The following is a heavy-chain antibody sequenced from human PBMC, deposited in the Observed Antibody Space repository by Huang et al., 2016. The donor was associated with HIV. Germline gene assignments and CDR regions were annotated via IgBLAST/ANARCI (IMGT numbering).Heavy chain of an antibody. CDR2: INHREST. CDR1: GGSFSGYY. CDR3: ARGQGGYYYYYMDV. Sequence: QVQLQQWGAGLLRPSETLSLTCAVYGGSFSGYYGTWIRQPPGKGLEWIGEINHRESTNYNPSLMSRVTISVDTSRNQFSLTLTSVTAADTAVYYCARGQGGYYYYYMDVWGKGTTVTVSS. J-gene: IGHJ6*03. V-gene: IGHV4-34*01.